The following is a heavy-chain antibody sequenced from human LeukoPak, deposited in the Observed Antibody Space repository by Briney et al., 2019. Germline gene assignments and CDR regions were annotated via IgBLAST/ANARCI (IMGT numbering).Heavy chain of an antibody. J-gene: IGHJ6*03. CDR2: IIPIFGTA. Sequence: VASVKVSCKASGGTFSSYAISWVRQAPGQGLEWMGGIIPIFGTANYAQKFQGRVTITADESTSTAYMELSSLRSEDTAVYYCARGDSSGWRNYYYYYMDVWGKGTTVTVSS. V-gene: IGHV1-69*13. CDR1: GGTFSSYA. CDR3: ARGDSSGWRNYYYYYMDV. D-gene: IGHD6-19*01.